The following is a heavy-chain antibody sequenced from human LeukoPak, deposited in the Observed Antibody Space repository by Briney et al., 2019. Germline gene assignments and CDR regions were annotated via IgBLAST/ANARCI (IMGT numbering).Heavy chain of an antibody. CDR1: GYSLTSYW. D-gene: IGHD4/OR15-4a*01. J-gene: IGHJ4*02. CDR3: ARSSPNFFDY. CDR2: IYPPYSDI. V-gene: IGHV5-51*01. Sequence: GESLKISCKGSGYSLTSYWIGWVRQVPGEGVEWMGIIYPPYSDIRYTPSFQGQVTISADKSISTAYLQWSSLKASDTAMYYCARSSPNFFDYWGQGTLVTVSS.